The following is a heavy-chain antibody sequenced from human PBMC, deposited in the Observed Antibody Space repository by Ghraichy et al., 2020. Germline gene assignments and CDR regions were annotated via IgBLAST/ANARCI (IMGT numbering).Heavy chain of an antibody. Sequence: GGSLRLSCAASGFTFSSYSMNWVRQAPGKGLDWVSSITSSGTYIYYADSVKGRFTISRVNAKNSVYLQMNSLRAEDTAVYYCARDGGDIAPGGPNYGMDGSGQGTTVTGSS. V-gene: IGHV3-21*01. CDR3: ARDGGDIAPGGPNYGMDG. D-gene: IGHD6-13*01. J-gene: IGHJ6*01. CDR2: ITSSGTYI. CDR1: GFTFSSYS.